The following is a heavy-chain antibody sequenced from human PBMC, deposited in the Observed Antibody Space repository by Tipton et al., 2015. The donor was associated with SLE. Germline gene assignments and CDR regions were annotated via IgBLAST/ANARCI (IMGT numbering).Heavy chain of an antibody. Sequence: QSGAEVKKSGASVKVSCKTSGYIFSDYYMHWVRQAPGQGLEWMGWISAYNGNTDYAQKLQGRVTMTTDTSTSTAYIELSSLRSEDTAVYYCARGGYSGYGGAFDIWGQGTMVTVSS. CDR2: ISAYNGNT. D-gene: IGHD5-12*01. V-gene: IGHV1-18*04. CDR1: GYIFSDYY. CDR3: ARGGYSGYGGAFDI. J-gene: IGHJ3*02.